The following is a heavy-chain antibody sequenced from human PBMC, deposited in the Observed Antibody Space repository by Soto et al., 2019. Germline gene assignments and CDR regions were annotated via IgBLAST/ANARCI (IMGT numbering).Heavy chain of an antibody. CDR2: ISGSGGST. CDR3: AKPSVDSYGFDY. CDR1: GFTFSSYA. V-gene: IGHV3-23*01. Sequence: GGSLRLSCAASGFTFSSYAMSWVRQAPGKGLEWVSVISGSGGSTYYADSVKGRFTISRDNSKNTLYLQMNSLRAEDTAVYYCAKPSVDSYGFDYWGQGTLVTVSS. J-gene: IGHJ4*02. D-gene: IGHD5-18*01.